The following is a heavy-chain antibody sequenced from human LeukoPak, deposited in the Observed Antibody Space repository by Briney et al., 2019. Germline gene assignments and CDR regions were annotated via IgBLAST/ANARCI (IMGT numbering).Heavy chain of an antibody. D-gene: IGHD6-6*01. CDR2: INAGNGNT. V-gene: IGHV1-3*01. J-gene: IGHJ5*02. CDR3: ARVRQLPNWFDP. CDR1: GYTFTRYA. Sequence: ASVKVSCKASGYTFTRYAMHWGRQAPGQRLEWMGWINAGNGNTKYSQKFQGRVTITRDTSASTAYMELSSLRSEDTAVYYCARVRQLPNWFDPWGQGTLVTVSS.